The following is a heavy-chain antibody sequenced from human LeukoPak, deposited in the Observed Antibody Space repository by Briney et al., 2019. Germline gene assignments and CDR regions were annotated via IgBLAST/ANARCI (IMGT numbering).Heavy chain of an antibody. V-gene: IGHV3-49*04. CDR3: TRVTHDYGDYCIGY. Sequence: GRSLRLSCAASGFTFGDYAMSWVRQAPGKGLEWVGFIRSKAYGGTTEYAASVKGRFTISRDDSKSIAYLQMNSLKTEDTAVYYCTRVTHDYGDYCIGYWGQGTLVTVSS. J-gene: IGHJ4*02. CDR1: GFTFGDYA. D-gene: IGHD4-17*01. CDR2: IRSKAYGGTT.